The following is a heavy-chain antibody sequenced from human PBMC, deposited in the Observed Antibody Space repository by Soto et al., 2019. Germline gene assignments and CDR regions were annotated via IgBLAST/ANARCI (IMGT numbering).Heavy chain of an antibody. Sequence: SVKVSCKASGGTFSSYAISWVRQAPGQGLEWMGGIIPIFGTANYAQKFQGRVTITADESTSTAYMELSSLRSEDTAVYYCAREEDAYCGGDCYSEAWFDPWGQGTLVTVSS. V-gene: IGHV1-69*13. CDR1: GGTFSSYA. J-gene: IGHJ5*02. D-gene: IGHD2-21*02. CDR3: AREEDAYCGGDCYSEAWFDP. CDR2: IIPIFGTA.